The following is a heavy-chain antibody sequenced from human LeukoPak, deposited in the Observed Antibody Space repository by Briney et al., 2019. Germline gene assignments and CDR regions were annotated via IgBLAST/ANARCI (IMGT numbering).Heavy chain of an antibody. D-gene: IGHD1-26*01. J-gene: IGHJ4*02. V-gene: IGHV3-23*01. CDR2: TSSSDAGT. Sequence: PGGSLRLSCAASGFPLSSYAMSWVRQAPGKGLEWVSATSSSDAGTYYADSVKGRFTISRDNSKNTLYLQMKSLRAEDTAVYYCAKGDTTWELPHDCWGQGTLVTVSS. CDR3: AKGDTTWELPHDC. CDR1: GFPLSSYA.